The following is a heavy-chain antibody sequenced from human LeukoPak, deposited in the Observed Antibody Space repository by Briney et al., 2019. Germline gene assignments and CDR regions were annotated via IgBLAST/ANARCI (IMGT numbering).Heavy chain of an antibody. V-gene: IGHV1-2*04. J-gene: IGHJ4*02. CDR3: ARDDHYYDSSGYYGY. CDR1: GFTFTGYY. D-gene: IGHD3-22*01. Sequence: ASVKVSCKTSGFTFTGYYIHWVRQAPGQGLEWMGWINANSGGTNYAQQFQGWVTMTRDTSISTAYMELSRLRSDDTAVYYCARDDHYYDSSGYYGYWGQGTLVTVSS. CDR2: INANSGGT.